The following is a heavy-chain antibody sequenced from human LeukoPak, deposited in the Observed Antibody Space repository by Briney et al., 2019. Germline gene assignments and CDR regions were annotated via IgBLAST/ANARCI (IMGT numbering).Heavy chain of an antibody. CDR1: GFTFSSYA. J-gene: IGHJ4*02. CDR2: ISSSGSTI. D-gene: IGHD3-3*01. Sequence: PGGSLRLSCAASGFTFSSYAMSWIRQAPGKGLEWVSYISSSGSTIYYADSVKGRFTISRDNAKNSLYLQMNSLRAEDTAVYYCARGNGITIFGVVTNAENYYFDYWGQGTLVTVSS. CDR3: ARGNGITIFGVVTNAENYYFDY. V-gene: IGHV3-11*01.